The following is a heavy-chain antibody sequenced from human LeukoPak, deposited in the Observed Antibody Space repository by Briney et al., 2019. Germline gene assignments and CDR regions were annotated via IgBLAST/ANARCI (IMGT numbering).Heavy chain of an antibody. J-gene: IGHJ4*02. V-gene: IGHV3-23*01. CDR2: ISGSGGST. Sequence: GGSLRLSCAASGFTFSSYWMHWVRQAPGKGLEWVSAISGSGGSTYYADSVKGGLTISRDNSKKRLYMQMNRLRAEDTAVYYCAKANGRDCSGGTCYSLDYWGQGTLVTISS. CDR1: GFTFSSYW. CDR3: AKANGRDCSGGTCYSLDY. D-gene: IGHD2-15*01.